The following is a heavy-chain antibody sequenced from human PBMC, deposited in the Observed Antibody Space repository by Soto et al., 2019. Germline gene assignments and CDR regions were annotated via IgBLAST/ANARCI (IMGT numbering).Heavy chain of an antibody. CDR2: ISDSGGYT. D-gene: IGHD2-15*01. J-gene: IGHJ4*02. CDR1: GLTFSSSA. CDR3: AALVVAAIYDY. V-gene: IGHV3-23*01. Sequence: EVQLLESGGGLVQPGGSLRLSCAASGLTFSSSAMTWVRQAPGKGLEWVSSISDSGGYTPYAGSVKGRFTISRDNSKHTLYLQMNGLRVEDTAVYYCAALVVAAIYDYWGQGTLVTVSS.